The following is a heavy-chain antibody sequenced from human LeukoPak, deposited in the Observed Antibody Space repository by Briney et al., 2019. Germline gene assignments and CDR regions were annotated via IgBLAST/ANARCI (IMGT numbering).Heavy chain of an antibody. CDR1: GVSVSSGSYY. Sequence: SETLSLTCTVSGVSVSSGSYYWSWIRQPPGKGLEWIGYIYYSGSTYYNPSLKSRVTISVDTSKNQFSLKLSSVTAADTAVYYCAVGYCSSTSCYTGQPSPITFDYWGQGTLVTVSS. V-gene: IGHV4-61*01. D-gene: IGHD2-2*02. CDR2: IYYSGST. J-gene: IGHJ4*02. CDR3: AVGYCSSTSCYTGQPSPITFDY.